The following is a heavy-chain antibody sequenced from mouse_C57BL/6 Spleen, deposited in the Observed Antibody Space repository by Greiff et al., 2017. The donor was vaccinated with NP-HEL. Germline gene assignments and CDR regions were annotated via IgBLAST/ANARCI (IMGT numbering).Heavy chain of an antibody. CDR1: GFTFSSYG. V-gene: IGHV5-6*01. CDR2: ISSGGSYT. Sequence: EVQLVESGGDLVKPGGSLKLSCAASGFTFSSYGMSWVRQTPDKRLEWVATISSGGSYTYYPDSVKGRFTISRDNAKNTLYLQMSSLKSEDTAMYYCARQSYGSSSTGTGHYFDYWGQGTTLTVSS. J-gene: IGHJ2*01. D-gene: IGHD1-1*01. CDR3: ARQSYGSSSTGTGHYFDY.